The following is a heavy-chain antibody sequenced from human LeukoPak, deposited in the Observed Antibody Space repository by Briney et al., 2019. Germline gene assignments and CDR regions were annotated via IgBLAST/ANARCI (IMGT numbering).Heavy chain of an antibody. Sequence: GGSLRLSCAASGFTFSSYAMSWVRQAPGKGLEWVSAISGSGGSTYYADSVKGRFTISRDNSKNTLYLQMNSLRAEDTAVYYCAKDNQMATIRDYYYYMDVWGKGTTVTVSS. J-gene: IGHJ6*03. D-gene: IGHD5-24*01. CDR1: GFTFSSYA. CDR3: AKDNQMATIRDYYYYMDV. V-gene: IGHV3-23*01. CDR2: ISGSGGST.